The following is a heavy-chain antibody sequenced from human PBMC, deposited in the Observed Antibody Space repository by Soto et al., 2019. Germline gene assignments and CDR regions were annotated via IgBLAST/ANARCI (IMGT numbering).Heavy chain of an antibody. J-gene: IGHJ6*02. CDR2: INHSGST. D-gene: IGHD6-6*01. V-gene: IGHV4-34*01. Sequence: QVQLQQWGAGLLKPSETLSLTCAVYGGSFSGYYWSWIRQPPGKGLEWIGEINHSGSTNYNPSLKSRVTISVDTSKNQFSLKLSSVTAADTAVYYCARGRIAAFWGQGTTVTVSS. CDR1: GGSFSGYY. CDR3: ARGRIAAF.